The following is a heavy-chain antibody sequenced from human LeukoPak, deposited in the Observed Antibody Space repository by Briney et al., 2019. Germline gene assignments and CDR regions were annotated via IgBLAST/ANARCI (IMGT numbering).Heavy chain of an antibody. CDR1: GFTFSDYD. CDR3: ARVLEAAAFDY. D-gene: IGHD6-13*01. J-gene: IGHJ4*02. V-gene: IGHV3-11*01. CDR2: ISSSGSTI. Sequence: GASVRLSCEASGFTFSDYDMSWIRQAPGKGLEWVSYISSSGSTIYYADSLKGRFTISRDNAKNSLYLQMNSLRAEDTAVYYCARVLEAAAFDYWGPGNLVTVSS.